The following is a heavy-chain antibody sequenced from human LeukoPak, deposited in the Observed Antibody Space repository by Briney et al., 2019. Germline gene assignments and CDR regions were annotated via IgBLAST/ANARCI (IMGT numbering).Heavy chain of an antibody. CDR3: ARSLTYYDFWSGPLYYFDY. CDR2: MNPNSGNT. Sequence: ASVKVSCKASGYTFTSYDINWVRQATGQGLEWMGWMNPNSGNTGYAQKFQGRVTITRNTSISTAYMELSSLRSEDTAVYYCARSLTYYDFWSGPLYYFDYWGQGTLVTVSS. J-gene: IGHJ4*02. CDR1: GYTFTSYD. D-gene: IGHD3-3*01. V-gene: IGHV1-8*03.